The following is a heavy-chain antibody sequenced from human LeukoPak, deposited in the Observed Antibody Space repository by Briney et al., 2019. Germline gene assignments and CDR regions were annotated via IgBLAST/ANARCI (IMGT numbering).Heavy chain of an antibody. CDR2: MSGRGSNI. J-gene: IGHJ4*02. D-gene: IGHD5-18*01. V-gene: IGHV3-48*03. Sequence: PGGSLXLSCAASGFTFSNYEMKWVRQARGKGGEGVSYMSGRGSNIYYADSVKGGFTISRDNAKDSMYVEMNRVRAEDTAVYYCARVRSGYSHENYFDYWGQGTLVTVSS. CDR1: GFTFSNYE. CDR3: ARVRSGYSHENYFDY.